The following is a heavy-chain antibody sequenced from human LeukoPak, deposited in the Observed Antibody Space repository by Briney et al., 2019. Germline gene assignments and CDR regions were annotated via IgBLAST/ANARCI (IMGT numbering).Heavy chain of an antibody. CDR3: ARVKRKYQLLKPLHETPSHYFDY. D-gene: IGHD2-2*01. J-gene: IGHJ4*02. CDR1: GGSISSYY. V-gene: IGHV4-59*12. Sequence: SETLSLTCTVSGGSISSYYWSWIRQPPGKGLEWIGYIYYSGSTNYNPSLKSRVTISLDTSKNQFSLKVSSVTAADTAVYYCARVKRKYQLLKPLHETPSHYFDYWGQGTLVTVSS. CDR2: IYYSGST.